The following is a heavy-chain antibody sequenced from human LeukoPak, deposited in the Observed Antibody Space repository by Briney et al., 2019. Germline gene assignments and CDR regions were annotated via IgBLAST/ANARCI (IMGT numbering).Heavy chain of an antibody. CDR1: GFTFSSYS. CDR2: ISSSSSYI. V-gene: IGHV3-21*01. CDR3: ARGGSYQENDY. Sequence: GGSLRLSCAASGFTFSSYSMNGVRQAPGEGLEWVSSISSSSSYIYYADSVKGRFTISRDNAKNSLYLQMNSLRAEDTAVYYCARGGSYQENDYWGQGTLVTVSS. D-gene: IGHD1-26*01. J-gene: IGHJ4*02.